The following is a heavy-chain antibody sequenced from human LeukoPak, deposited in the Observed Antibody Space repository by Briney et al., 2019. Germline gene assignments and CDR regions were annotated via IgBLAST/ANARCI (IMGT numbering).Heavy chain of an antibody. V-gene: IGHV1-46*01. CDR2: INPSGGST. D-gene: IGHD1-26*01. CDR1: GYTFTSYY. CDR3: ARDGPSSGSYPGSHFDY. J-gene: IGHJ4*02. Sequence: ASVKVSCKASGYTFTSYYMHWVRQAPGQGLEWMGIINPSGGSTSYAQKFQGRVNMTRDMSTGTVYMELSSPRSEDTAVYYCARDGPSSGSYPGSHFDYWGQGTLVTVSS.